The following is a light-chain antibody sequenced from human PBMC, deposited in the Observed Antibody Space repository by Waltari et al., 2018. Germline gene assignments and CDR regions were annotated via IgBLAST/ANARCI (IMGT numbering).Light chain of an antibody. CDR1: QSVSNM. CDR2: DTS. V-gene: IGKV3-11*01. Sequence: DIVLTQSPGTLSLSPCERATPSCRASQSVSNMLAWYQQKPGQAPRLLIYDTSNRATGIPARFSGSGSGTDFTLTISSLEPEDFAVYYCQQRSNWPPTFGQGTKVEI. J-gene: IGKJ1*01. CDR3: QQRSNWPPT.